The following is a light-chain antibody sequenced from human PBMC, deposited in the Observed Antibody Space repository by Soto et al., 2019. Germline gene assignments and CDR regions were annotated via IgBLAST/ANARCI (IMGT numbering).Light chain of an antibody. V-gene: IGKV3-20*01. Sequence: EIVLTQSPGTLSLSPGERATLSCRASQSFSSNYLAWYQQKPGQAPRLLIYGGSSRATGTPDRFSGSGSGTDFTLTISRLEPEDLAVYYCQQYGSSPRTFGQGTKV. CDR1: QSFSSNY. CDR3: QQYGSSPRT. J-gene: IGKJ1*01. CDR2: GGS.